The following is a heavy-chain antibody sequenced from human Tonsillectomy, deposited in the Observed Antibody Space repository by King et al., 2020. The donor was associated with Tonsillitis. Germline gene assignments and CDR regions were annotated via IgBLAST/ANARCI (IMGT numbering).Heavy chain of an antibody. D-gene: IGHD6-19*01. CDR2: IRPDGSEK. CDR3: AREQAYTSFDY. V-gene: IGHV3-7*04. Sequence: VQLVESGGGLVQPGGSLKLSCAASEFTFSSSWMTWIRQAPGKGLQWVATIRPDGSEKYYADSVKGRFTVSRDNAKNSLDLQMNSLRSEDTALYYCAREQAYTSFDYWGQGTLVTVAS. J-gene: IGHJ4*02. CDR1: EFTFSSSW.